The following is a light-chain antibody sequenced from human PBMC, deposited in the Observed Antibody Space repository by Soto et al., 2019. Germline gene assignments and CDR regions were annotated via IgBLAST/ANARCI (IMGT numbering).Light chain of an antibody. CDR2: LNSDGSH. V-gene: IGLV4-69*01. CDR1: SGHSSYA. Sequence: QPVLTQSPSASASLGASVKLTCTLSSGHSSYAIAWHQQRPEKGPRYLMKLNSDGSHSKGDGIPDRFSGSSSGAERYLTIPSLQYEDEADYYCQTWVTGIQVFGGGTKLTVL. CDR3: QTWVTGIQV. J-gene: IGLJ2*01.